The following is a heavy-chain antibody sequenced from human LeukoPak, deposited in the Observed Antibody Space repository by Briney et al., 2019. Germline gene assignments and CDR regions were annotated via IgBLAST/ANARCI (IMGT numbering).Heavy chain of an antibody. Sequence: SETLSLTCTVSGGSISSYYWGWIRQPPGKGLEWIGSIYYSGSTNYNPSLKSRVTISVDTSKNQFSLKLSSVTAADTAVYYCARVLSSGWLAYFDYWGQGTLVTVSS. J-gene: IGHJ4*02. CDR1: GGSISSYY. CDR3: ARVLSSGWLAYFDY. V-gene: IGHV4-59*01. CDR2: IYYSGST. D-gene: IGHD6-19*01.